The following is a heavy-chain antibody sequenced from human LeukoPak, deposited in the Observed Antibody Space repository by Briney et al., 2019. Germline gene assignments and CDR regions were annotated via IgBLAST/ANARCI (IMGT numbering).Heavy chain of an antibody. CDR2: INTNTGNP. D-gene: IGHD4-17*01. V-gene: IGHV7-4-1*02. Sequence: EASVKVSCKASGGTFSSYAISWVRQAPGQGLEWMGWINTNTGNPTYAQGFTGRFVFSLDTSVSTAYLQISSLKAEDTAVYYCASPTYGDYDDAFDIWGQGTMVTVSS. CDR3: ASPTYGDYDDAFDI. CDR1: GGTFSSYA. J-gene: IGHJ3*02.